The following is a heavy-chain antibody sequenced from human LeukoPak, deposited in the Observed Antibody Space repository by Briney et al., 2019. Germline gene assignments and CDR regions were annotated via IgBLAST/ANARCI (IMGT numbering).Heavy chain of an antibody. J-gene: IGHJ5*02. CDR2: IRYDGSNK. CDR1: GFTFSSYG. V-gene: IGHV3-30*02. CDR3: AKGAYSSGDWFDT. D-gene: IGHD6-19*01. Sequence: RGSLRLSCAASGFTFSSYGMHWVRQAPGKGLEWVAFIRYDGSNKYYADSVKGRFTISRDNSKNTLYLQMNSLRAEDTAVYYCAKGAYSSGDWFDTWGQGTLVTVSS.